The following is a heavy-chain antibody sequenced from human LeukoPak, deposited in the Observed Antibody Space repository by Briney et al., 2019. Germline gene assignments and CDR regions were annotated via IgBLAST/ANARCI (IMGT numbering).Heavy chain of an antibody. Sequence: KPSETLSLTCAVYGGPFSGYYWSWIRQPPGKGLEWIGEINHSGSTNYNPSLKSRVTISVDTSKNQFSLKLSSVTAADTAVYYCARGPMIVVVTPFDYWGQGTLVTVSS. D-gene: IGHD3-22*01. CDR2: INHSGST. CDR1: GGPFSGYY. J-gene: IGHJ4*02. CDR3: ARGPMIVVVTPFDY. V-gene: IGHV4-34*01.